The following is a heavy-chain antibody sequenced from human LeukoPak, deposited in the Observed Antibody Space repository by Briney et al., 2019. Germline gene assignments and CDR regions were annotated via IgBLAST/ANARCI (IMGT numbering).Heavy chain of an antibody. V-gene: IGHV4-34*01. CDR1: GGSFSGYY. D-gene: IGHD2-2*01. CDR2: INHSGST. Sequence: SETLSLTCAVYGGSFSGYYWSWIRQPPGKGLEWIGEINHSGSTNYNPSLKSRVTISVDTSKNQFSLKLSSVTAADTAVYYCARGQRLLWVDYWGQGTLVTVSS. CDR3: ARGQRLLWVDY. J-gene: IGHJ4*02.